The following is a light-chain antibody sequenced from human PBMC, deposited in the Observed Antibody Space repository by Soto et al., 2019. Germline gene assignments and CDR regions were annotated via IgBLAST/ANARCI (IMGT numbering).Light chain of an antibody. J-gene: IGKJ5*01. CDR2: DAS. V-gene: IGKV3-11*01. Sequence: EIVLSLSAATVSVTPGERATLSCRASQIVSRYLACYQQKPGQAPRLLIYDASNRATGIPARFSGSGSGTDFTLTISWLEPEDFAVYYCQQRSNWQITFGQGGRLENK. CDR1: QIVSRY. CDR3: QQRSNWQIT.